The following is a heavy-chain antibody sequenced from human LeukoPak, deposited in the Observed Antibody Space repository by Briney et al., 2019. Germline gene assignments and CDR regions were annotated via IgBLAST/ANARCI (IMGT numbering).Heavy chain of an antibody. V-gene: IGHV3-23*01. D-gene: IGHD5-18*01. CDR1: GFTFSSYA. Sequence: PGGSLRLSCAASGFTFSSYAMSWVRQAPGKGLEWVSAISGSGGSTYYADSVKGRFTISRDNSKNTLYLQMNSLRAEDTAVYYCAKGGSKQQQRWLLLVDYWGQGTLVTVSS. CDR2: ISGSGGST. CDR3: AKGGSKQQQRWLLLVDY. J-gene: IGHJ4*02.